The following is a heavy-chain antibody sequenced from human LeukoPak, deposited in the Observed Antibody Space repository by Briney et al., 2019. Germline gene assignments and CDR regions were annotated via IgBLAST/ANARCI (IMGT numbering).Heavy chain of an antibody. D-gene: IGHD3-22*01. CDR3: ARGQYDSSGSFDI. V-gene: IGHV4-34*01. CDR2: INHSGST. CDR1: GGSFSGYY. J-gene: IGHJ3*02. Sequence: SETLSLTCAVYGGSFSGYYWSLIRQPPGKGLEWIGEINHSGSTNYNPSLKSRVTISVDTSKNQFSLKLSSVTAADTAVYYCARGQYDSSGSFDIWGQGTMVTVSS.